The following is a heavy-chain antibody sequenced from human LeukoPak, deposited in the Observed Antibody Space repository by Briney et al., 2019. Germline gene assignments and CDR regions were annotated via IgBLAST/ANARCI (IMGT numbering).Heavy chain of an antibody. J-gene: IGHJ4*02. CDR2: INPNSGGT. CDR1: GYTFTGYY. CDR3: ARQDSTASEWELVDY. V-gene: IGHV1-2*02. Sequence: GASVKVSCKASGYTFTGYYMHWVRQAPGQGLEWMGWINPNSGGTNYAQKFQGRVTMTRDTSISTAYMELSRLRSDDTAVYYCARQDSTASEWELVDYWGQGTLVTVSS. D-gene: IGHD1-26*01.